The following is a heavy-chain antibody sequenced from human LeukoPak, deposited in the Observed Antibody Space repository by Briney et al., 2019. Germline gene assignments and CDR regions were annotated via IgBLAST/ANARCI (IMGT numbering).Heavy chain of an antibody. CDR2: INSDGINT. J-gene: IGHJ6*04. D-gene: IGHD3-10*02. CDR3: AELGITMIGGV. V-gene: IGHV3-74*01. Sequence: GGSLRLSCAASGFTFSNYWMHWVRQAPGKGLVWVSRINSDGINTSYADSAKGRFTISRDNAKNSLYLQMNSLRAEDTAVYYCAELGITMIGGVWGKGTTVTISS. CDR1: GFTFSNYW.